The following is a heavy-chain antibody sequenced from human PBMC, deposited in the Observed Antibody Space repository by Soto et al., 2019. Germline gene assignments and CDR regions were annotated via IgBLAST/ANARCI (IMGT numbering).Heavy chain of an antibody. J-gene: IGHJ6*02. D-gene: IGHD1-26*01. CDR1: GYSFTSYW. V-gene: IGHV5-51*01. CDR2: IYPGDSDT. Sequence: LKISCKGSGYSFTSYWIGWVRQMPGKGLEWMGIIYPGDSDTRYSPSFQGQVTISADKSISTAYLQWSSLKASDTAMYYCARHEVGATHYYYYGMDVWGQGTTVTVSS. CDR3: ARHEVGATHYYYYGMDV.